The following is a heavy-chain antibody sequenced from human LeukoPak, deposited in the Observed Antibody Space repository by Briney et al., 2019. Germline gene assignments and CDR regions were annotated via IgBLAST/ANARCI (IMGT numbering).Heavy chain of an antibody. J-gene: IGHJ5*02. Sequence: GGSLRLSCVASGFTFSSNWMSWVRQAPGKGLEWVANIKQDGSEIYYVDSVKGRFTISRDNAKNSLYLQMNSLRAEDMAVYYCTGKRFDPWGQGTLVVVSS. CDR2: IKQDGSEI. CDR1: GFTFSSNW. CDR3: TGKRFDP. V-gene: IGHV3-7*01. D-gene: IGHD5-24*01.